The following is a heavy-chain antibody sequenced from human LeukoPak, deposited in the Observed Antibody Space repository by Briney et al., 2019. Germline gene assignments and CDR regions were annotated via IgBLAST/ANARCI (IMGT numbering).Heavy chain of an antibody. CDR3: AVGQYKDFWSGYGGSWFDP. D-gene: IGHD3-3*01. Sequence: ASVKVSCKASGYTFTSYGISWVRQAPGQGLEWMGWISAYNGNTNYAQKLQGRVTMTTDTSTSTAYMELRSLRSDDTAVYYCAVGQYKDFWSGYGGSWFDPWGQGTLVTVSS. CDR2: ISAYNGNT. J-gene: IGHJ5*02. CDR1: GYTFTSYG. V-gene: IGHV1-18*01.